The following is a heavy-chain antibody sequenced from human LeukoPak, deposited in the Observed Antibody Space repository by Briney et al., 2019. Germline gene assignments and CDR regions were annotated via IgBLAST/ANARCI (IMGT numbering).Heavy chain of an antibody. CDR2: INHSGST. J-gene: IGHJ6*03. CDR3: ARVGGEGGSKNYYYYYYMDV. D-gene: IGHD7-27*01. V-gene: IGHV4-61*10. CDR1: GGSISSGGYY. Sequence: SETLSLTCTVSGGSISSGGYYWSWIRQPAGKGLEWIGEINHSGSTNYNPSLKSRVTISVDTSKNQFSLKLSSVTAADTAVYYCARVGGEGGSKNYYYYYYMDVWGKGTTVTVSS.